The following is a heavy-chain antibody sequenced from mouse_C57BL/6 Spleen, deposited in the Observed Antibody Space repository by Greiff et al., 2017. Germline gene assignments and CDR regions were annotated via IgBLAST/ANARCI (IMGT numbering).Heavy chain of an antibody. CDR1: GYSITSGYY. Sequence: VQLKESGPGLVKPSQSLSLTCSVTGYSITSGYYWNWIRQFPGNKLEWMGYISYDGSNNYNPSLKNRISITRDTSKNQFFLKLNSVTTEDTATYYCAREGRSYTPGDFDYWGQGTTLTVSS. CDR3: AREGRSYTPGDFDY. J-gene: IGHJ2*01. D-gene: IGHD2-10*01. CDR2: ISYDGSN. V-gene: IGHV3-6*01.